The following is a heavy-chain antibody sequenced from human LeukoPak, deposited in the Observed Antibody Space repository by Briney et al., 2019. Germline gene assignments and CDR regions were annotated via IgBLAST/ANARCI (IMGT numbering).Heavy chain of an antibody. V-gene: IGHV1-46*01. J-gene: IGHJ4*02. D-gene: IGHD6-19*01. CDR1: GYTFTSHY. CDR3: ARRMAVAGTTLGFDS. Sequence: GASVKVSCKASGYTFTSHYMHCVRQAPGQGLEWMGLIKPSGGSTSYAQKFQGRVTMTRDTSTSTVYMELSSLRSEDTAVYYCARRMAVAGTTLGFDSWGQGTLVTVPS. CDR2: IKPSGGST.